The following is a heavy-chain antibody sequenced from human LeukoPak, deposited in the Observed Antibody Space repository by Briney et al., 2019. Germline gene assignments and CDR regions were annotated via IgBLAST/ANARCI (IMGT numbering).Heavy chain of an antibody. J-gene: IGHJ5*02. V-gene: IGHV4-39*01. CDR3: ARQSSGYYYGWFDP. D-gene: IGHD3-22*01. CDR2: IHYTGST. Sequence: SETLSLTCTVSGGSVSSSSYYWGWIRQPPGKGLEWIASIHYTGSTYYNPSLKSRVTISVDTSKNQFSLKLSSVTAADTAVYYCARQSSGYYYGWFDPWGQGTLVTVSS. CDR1: GGSVSSSSYY.